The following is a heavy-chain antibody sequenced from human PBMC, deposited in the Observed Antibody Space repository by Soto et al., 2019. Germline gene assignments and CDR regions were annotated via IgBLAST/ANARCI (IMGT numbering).Heavy chain of an antibody. Sequence: TLSLTCTVSGDSISSGDNSWSWIRQPPGQGLEWIGYIFRSGSSFSNPSLRSRVTLSVDTSKNQFSLRLSTVTAADTALYYYTRRIGYCSNTNCSEDSFDTWVPGTLVTVAS. CDR3: TRRIGYCSNTNCSEDSFDT. V-gene: IGHV4-30-2*01. CDR2: IFRSGSS. CDR1: GDSISSGDNS. J-gene: IGHJ5*01. D-gene: IGHD2-2*01.